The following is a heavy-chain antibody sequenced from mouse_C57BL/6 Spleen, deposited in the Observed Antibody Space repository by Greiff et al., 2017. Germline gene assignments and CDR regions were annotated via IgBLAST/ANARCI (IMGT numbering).Heavy chain of an antibody. CDR2: IHPNSGST. CDR1: GYTFTSYW. D-gene: IGHD4-1*01. V-gene: IGHV1-64*01. Sequence: VQLQQPGAELVKPGASVKLSCKASGYTFTSYWMHWVKQRPGQGLEWIGMIHPNSGSTNYNEKFKSKATLTVDKSSSTAYMQLSSLTSEDSAVYCCARRTGTGDFDYWGQGTTLTVSS. CDR3: ARRTGTGDFDY. J-gene: IGHJ2*01.